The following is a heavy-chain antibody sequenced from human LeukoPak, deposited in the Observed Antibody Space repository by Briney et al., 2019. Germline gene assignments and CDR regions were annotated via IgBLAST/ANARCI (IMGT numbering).Heavy chain of an antibody. CDR3: ARDYCGGDCYVDY. V-gene: IGHV3-7*01. CDR2: INQDGTEK. CDR1: GFSFSSYR. D-gene: IGHD2-21*02. Sequence: GESLRLSCAASGFSFSSYRMNWVRQAPGKGLEWVANINQDGTEKFYVDSVKGRFTISRDNAKNSLYLQMNNLRTEDTAVYYCARDYCGGDCYVDYWGQGTLVTVSS. J-gene: IGHJ4*02.